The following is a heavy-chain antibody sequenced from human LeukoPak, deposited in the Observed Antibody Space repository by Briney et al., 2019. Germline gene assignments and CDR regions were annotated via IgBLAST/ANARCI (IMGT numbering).Heavy chain of an antibody. CDR2: IKEDGSET. V-gene: IGHV3-7*01. J-gene: IGHJ5*02. D-gene: IGHD4-17*01. CDR1: GFSFSSYW. Sequence: GGSLRLSCAASGFSFSSYWMNWVRQAPGKGLEWVANIKEDGSETHYVDSVRGRFSISRDNTKNSLYLEMNSLRDEDTAVYYCARGHYGDYAWGPGTLVTVSS. CDR3: ARGHYGDYA.